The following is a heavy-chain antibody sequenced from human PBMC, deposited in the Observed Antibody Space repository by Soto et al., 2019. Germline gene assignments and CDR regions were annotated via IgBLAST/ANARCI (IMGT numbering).Heavy chain of an antibody. CDR3: ARREYYDSSGYVLDY. CDR2: IYYSGST. Sequence: SETLSLSWTAAGGSISGTGHYWGWIRQHPGKGLEWIGYIYYSGSTYYNPSLKSRVTISVDTSKNQFSLKLSSVTAADTAVYYCARREYYDSSGYVLDYWGQGTLVTVSS. J-gene: IGHJ4*02. V-gene: IGHV4-61*05. CDR1: GGSISGTGHY. D-gene: IGHD3-22*01.